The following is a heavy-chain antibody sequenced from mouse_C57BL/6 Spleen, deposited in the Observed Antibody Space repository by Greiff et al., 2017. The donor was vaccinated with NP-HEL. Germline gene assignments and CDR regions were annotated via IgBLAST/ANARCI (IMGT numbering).Heavy chain of an antibody. CDR1: GFNIKDYY. CDR3: LTYYGNYSWFAY. J-gene: IGHJ3*01. CDR2: IDPEDGDT. Sequence: VQLQQSGAELVRPGASVKLSCTASGFNIKDYYMHWVKQRPEQGLEWIGRIDPEDGDTEYAPKFQGKATMTADTTSNTAYLQPSSLTSEDTAVYYCLTYYGNYSWFAYWGQGTLVTVSA. D-gene: IGHD2-10*01. V-gene: IGHV14-1*01.